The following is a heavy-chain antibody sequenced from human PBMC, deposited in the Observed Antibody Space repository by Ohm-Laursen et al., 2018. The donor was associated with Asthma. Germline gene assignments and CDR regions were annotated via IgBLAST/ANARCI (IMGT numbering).Heavy chain of an antibody. Sequence: SLRLSCAATGFTFRSYAMHWVRQAPGKGLEWVAVGGSYYDGGLKYYADSVNGRFTVSRDNSKNTLYLQMNSLRAEDTAVYYCARDGGGLIVVVPAASMDVWGQGTTVTVSS. CDR3: ARDGGGLIVVVPAASMDV. D-gene: IGHD2-2*01. J-gene: IGHJ6*02. V-gene: IGHV3-30-3*01. CDR2: GGSYYDGGLK. CDR1: GFTFRSYA.